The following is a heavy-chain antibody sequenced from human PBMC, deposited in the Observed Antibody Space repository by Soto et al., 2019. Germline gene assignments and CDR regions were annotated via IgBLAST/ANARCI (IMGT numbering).Heavy chain of an antibody. J-gene: IGHJ4*02. CDR1: GFTFTSSA. V-gene: IGHV1-58*01. CDR2: IVVGSGNT. Sequence: SVKVSFKASGFTFTSSAVQWLRQARVQRLEWIGWIVVGSGNTNYAQKFQERVTITRDTSTSTVYMELSSLRSENTAVYYCAGGVWSGYHFDYWGQGTLVTVSS. D-gene: IGHD3-3*01. CDR3: AGGVWSGYHFDY.